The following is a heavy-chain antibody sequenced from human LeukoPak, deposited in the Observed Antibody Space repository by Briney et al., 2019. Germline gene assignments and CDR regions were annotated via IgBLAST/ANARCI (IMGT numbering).Heavy chain of an antibody. CDR1: GFTFSDYY. D-gene: IGHD4-11*01. CDR3: VRDRTVGAFDY. V-gene: IGHV3-11*01. J-gene: IGHJ4*02. Sequence: GGSLRLSCAASGFTFSDYYVSWIRQAPGKGLEWVSYISSSGSTIYYADSVKGRFTISRDNAKNSLYLQMNSLRAEDTAVYYCVRDRTVGAFDYWGQGTLVTVSS. CDR2: ISSSGSTI.